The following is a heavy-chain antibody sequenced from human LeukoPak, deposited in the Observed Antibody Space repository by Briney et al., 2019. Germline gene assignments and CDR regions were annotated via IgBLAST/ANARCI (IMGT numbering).Heavy chain of an antibody. V-gene: IGHV3-7*01. D-gene: IGHD5-12*01. CDR2: INPDGSTI. Sequence: GGSLRLSCAASGFSFSTSWMTWVRQAPGKGLDWLGNINPDGSTINYVDSVKGRFTFSRDNAKNSLYLEMNSLRAEDTAVFYCARDSGYNAFDIWGQGTMVTVSS. CDR1: GFSFSTSW. J-gene: IGHJ3*02. CDR3: ARDSGYNAFDI.